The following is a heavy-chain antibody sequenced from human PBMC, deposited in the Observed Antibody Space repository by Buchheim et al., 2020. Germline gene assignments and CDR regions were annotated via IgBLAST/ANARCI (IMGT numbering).Heavy chain of an antibody. Sequence: QLQLQESGPGLVKPSETLSLTCTVSGGSISSSSYYWGWIRQPPGKGLEWIGSIYYSGSIYYNPSLKSRVTISVDTSKNQFSLKLSPVTAADTAVYYCARDYLGELSLGNSSFDYWGQGTL. V-gene: IGHV4-39*07. J-gene: IGHJ4*02. CDR1: GGSISSSSYY. D-gene: IGHD3-16*02. CDR2: IYYSGSI. CDR3: ARDYLGELSLGNSSFDY.